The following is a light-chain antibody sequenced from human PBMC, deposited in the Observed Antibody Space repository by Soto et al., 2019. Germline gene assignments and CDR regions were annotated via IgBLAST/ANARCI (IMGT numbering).Light chain of an antibody. CDR2: GAS. CDR3: QQRSNWPSIT. V-gene: IGKV3D-20*02. J-gene: IGKJ5*01. CDR1: QRVSID. Sequence: EVVLTQTPGTLSLSPGERATLSFRVSQRVSIDLAWYQQTPGQAPRLLIYGASSRATGIPDRFSGSGSGTDFTLTISRLEPEDFAVYYCQQRSNWPSITFGQGTRLEIK.